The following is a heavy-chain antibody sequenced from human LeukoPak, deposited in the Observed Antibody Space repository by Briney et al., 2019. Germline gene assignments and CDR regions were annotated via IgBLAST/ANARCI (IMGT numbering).Heavy chain of an antibody. D-gene: IGHD5-12*01. CDR3: ARTYIAATIRAFDI. V-gene: IGHV3-21*01. Sequence: PGGSLRLSCAASGFTFSSYSMNWVRQAPGKGLEWVSSISSSSSYIYYADSVKGRFTISRDNAKDSLYLQMNSLRAEDTAVYYCARTYIAATIRAFDIWGQGTMVTVSS. CDR2: ISSSSSYI. J-gene: IGHJ3*02. CDR1: GFTFSSYS.